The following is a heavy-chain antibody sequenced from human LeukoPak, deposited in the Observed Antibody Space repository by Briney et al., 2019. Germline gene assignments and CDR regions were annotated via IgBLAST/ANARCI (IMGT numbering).Heavy chain of an antibody. Sequence: GGSLRLSCAASGFTFDDYGMGWVRQAPGKGLEWVSAINWNGGSTAYADSVKGRFSISRANDKNYLYLQMISLRAEDTALYYCPRMISGGSGSPDWFDPWGQGSLVTDSS. V-gene: IGHV3-20*04. J-gene: IGHJ5*02. CDR3: PRMISGGSGSPDWFDP. D-gene: IGHD3-10*01. CDR1: GFTFDDYG. CDR2: INWNGGST.